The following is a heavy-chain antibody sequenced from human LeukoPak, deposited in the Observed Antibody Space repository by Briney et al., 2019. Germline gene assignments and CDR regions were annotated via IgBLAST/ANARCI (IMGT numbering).Heavy chain of an antibody. D-gene: IGHD1-26*01. CDR1: GYTFTSYG. CDR3: ARVPHSGTYYRWFDP. J-gene: IGHJ5*02. Sequence: ASVKVSCKASGYTFTSYGISWVRQAPGQGLEWMGWISAYNGNTNYAQKLQGRVTMTTDTSTSTAYMELRSLRSDDTAVYYCARVPHSGTYYRWFDPWGQGTLVTVSS. V-gene: IGHV1-18*01. CDR2: ISAYNGNT.